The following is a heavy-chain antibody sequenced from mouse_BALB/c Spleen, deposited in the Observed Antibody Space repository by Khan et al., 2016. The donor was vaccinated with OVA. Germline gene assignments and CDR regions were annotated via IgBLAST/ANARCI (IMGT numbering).Heavy chain of an antibody. D-gene: IGHD1-1*01. Sequence: QIQLVQSGTELARPGASVKLSCKASGYTFTSYWMQWVKQRPGQGLEWIGAVYPGDGNTRYTQKFKGKATLTADKSSSTAYIQLSSLASEDSAVYYCARGVITTGYFDYWGQGTTLTVSS. CDR2: VYPGDGNT. CDR1: GYTFTSYW. V-gene: IGHV1-87*01. J-gene: IGHJ2*01. CDR3: ARGVITTGYFDY.